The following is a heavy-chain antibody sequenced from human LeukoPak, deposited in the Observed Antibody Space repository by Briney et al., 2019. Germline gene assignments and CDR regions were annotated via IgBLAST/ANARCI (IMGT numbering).Heavy chain of an antibody. CDR1: GGTFSSYA. D-gene: IGHD2-2*01. CDR2: IIPIFGTA. Sequence: SVKVSCKASGGTFSSYAISWVRQAPGQGLEWMGGIIPIFGTANYAQKFQGRVTITADESTSTAYMELSSLRSEDTAVYYCARGLYSQLLSPYYHYYMDVWGKGTTVTASS. CDR3: ARGLYSQLLSPYYHYYMDV. V-gene: IGHV1-69*13. J-gene: IGHJ6*03.